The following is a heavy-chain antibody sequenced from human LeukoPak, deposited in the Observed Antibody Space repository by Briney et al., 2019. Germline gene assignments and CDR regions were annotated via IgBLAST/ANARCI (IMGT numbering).Heavy chain of an antibody. D-gene: IGHD5-24*01. Sequence: ASVKVSCKASGGTFSSYAISWVRQAPGQGLEWMGRIIPILGIANYAQKFQGRVTITADESTSTAYMELSSLRSEDTAVYYCARDRGGYNPPNYFDYWGQGTLVTVSS. CDR1: GGTFSSYA. CDR2: IIPILGIA. J-gene: IGHJ4*02. CDR3: ARDRGGYNPPNYFDY. V-gene: IGHV1-69*04.